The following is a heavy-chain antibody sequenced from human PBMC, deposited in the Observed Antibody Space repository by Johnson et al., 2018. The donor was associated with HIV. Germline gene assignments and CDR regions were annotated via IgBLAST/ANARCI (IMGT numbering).Heavy chain of an antibody. V-gene: IGHV3-9*01. D-gene: IGHD6-13*01. Sequence: VQLVESGGGLVQPGRSLRLSCAASGFTFDDYAMHWVRQAPGKGLEWVSGISWNRGSIGYADSVKGRFTISRDNAKNSLYLQMNSLRAEDTAVYYCAKVRRGSSWDLRAFDIWGQGTMVTVSS. CDR2: ISWNRGSI. CDR1: GFTFDDYA. J-gene: IGHJ3*02. CDR3: AKVRRGSSWDLRAFDI.